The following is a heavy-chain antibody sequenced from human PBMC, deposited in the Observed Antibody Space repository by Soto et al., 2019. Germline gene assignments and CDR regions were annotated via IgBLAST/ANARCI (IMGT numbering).Heavy chain of an antibody. CDR3: AHSRELLYYDILTGYSTKTYFDY. CDR2: IYWNDDK. CDR1: GFSLSTSGVG. J-gene: IGHJ4*02. Sequence: KESGPTLVKPTQTLTLTCTFSGFSLSTSGVGVGWIRQPPGKALEWLALIYWNDDKRYSPSLKSRLTITKDTSKNQVVLTMTNMDPVDTATYYCAHSRELLYYDILTGYSTKTYFDYWGQGTLVTVSS. V-gene: IGHV2-5*01. D-gene: IGHD3-9*01.